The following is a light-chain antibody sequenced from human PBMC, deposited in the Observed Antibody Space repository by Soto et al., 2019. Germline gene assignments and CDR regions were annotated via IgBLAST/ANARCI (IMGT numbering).Light chain of an antibody. V-gene: IGKV3-15*01. Sequence: EIGVNQSPATVPVSQGERVTLSCRASQSVSIDLAWYQQKPGQAPRLLIYGASTRATDIPATFTGSGSGTEFTLTISSLQSEDIAVYYCQQYNKWPQTFGQGTKVDIK. CDR1: QSVSID. J-gene: IGKJ1*01. CDR3: QQYNKWPQT. CDR2: GAS.